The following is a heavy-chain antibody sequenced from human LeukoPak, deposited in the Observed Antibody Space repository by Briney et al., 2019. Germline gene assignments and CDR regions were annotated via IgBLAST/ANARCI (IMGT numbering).Heavy chain of an antibody. D-gene: IGHD2-2*01. CDR3: AREVLPAAMGIDY. Sequence: GGSLRLSCAASGFTFSSYSMNWVRQAPGKGLEWVSSISSSSSYIYYADSVKGRFTISRDNAKNSLYLQMNSLRAEDTAVYYCAREVLPAAMGIDYWGQGTLVTVSS. CDR2: ISSSSSYI. V-gene: IGHV3-21*01. J-gene: IGHJ4*02. CDR1: GFTFSSYS.